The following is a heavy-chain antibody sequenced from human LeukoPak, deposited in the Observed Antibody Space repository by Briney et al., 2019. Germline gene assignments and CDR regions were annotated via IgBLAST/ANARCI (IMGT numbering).Heavy chain of an antibody. CDR3: ARSIMITFGGVYYFDY. V-gene: IGHV1-46*01. Sequence: GASVKVSCKASGYTFTSYYMHWVRQAPGQGLEWMGIINPSGGSTSYAQKFQGRVTMTRDTSTSTVYMELSSLRSEDTAVYYCARSIMITFGGVYYFDYWGQGTLVTVSS. CDR2: INPSGGST. D-gene: IGHD3-16*01. J-gene: IGHJ4*02. CDR1: GYTFTSYY.